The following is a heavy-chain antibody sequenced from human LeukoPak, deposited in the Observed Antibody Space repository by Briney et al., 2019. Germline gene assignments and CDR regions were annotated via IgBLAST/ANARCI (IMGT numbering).Heavy chain of an antibody. CDR3: ARWTTVRGVMGFDY. D-gene: IGHD3-10*01. Sequence: SETLSLTCAVYGESFSGYYWSWIRQPPGKGLEWIGEINHSGSTNYNPSLKSGVTISVDTSKNQFSLELGSVTAADTAVYYCARWTTVRGVMGFDYWGQGTLVTVSS. CDR2: INHSGST. V-gene: IGHV4-34*01. CDR1: GESFSGYY. J-gene: IGHJ4*02.